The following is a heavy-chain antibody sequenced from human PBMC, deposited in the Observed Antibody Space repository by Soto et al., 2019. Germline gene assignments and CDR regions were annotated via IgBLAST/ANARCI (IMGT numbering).Heavy chain of an antibody. CDR2: ISSSGSTI. J-gene: IGHJ6*02. CDR1: GFTFSSYE. Sequence: GGSLRLSCAASGFTFSSYEMNWVRQAPGKGLEWVSYISSSGSTIYYADSVKGRFTISRDNAKNSLYLQMNSLRAEDTAVYYCARQYYYYYYGMDVWGQGTTVTVYS. V-gene: IGHV3-48*03. CDR3: ARQYYYYYYGMDV.